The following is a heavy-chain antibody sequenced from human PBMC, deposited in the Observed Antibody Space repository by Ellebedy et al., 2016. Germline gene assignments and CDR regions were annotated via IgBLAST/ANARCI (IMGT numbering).Heavy chain of an antibody. CDR1: GGSFSGYY. J-gene: IGHJ5*02. CDR2: INHSGST. D-gene: IGHD1-1*01. Sequence: SETLSLXCAVYGGSFSGYYWSWIRQPPGKGLEWIGEINHSGSTNYNPSLKSRVTISVDTSKNQFSLKLSSVTAADTAVYYCARRTRAIIGPNWFDPWGQGTLVTVSS. V-gene: IGHV4-34*01. CDR3: ARRTRAIIGPNWFDP.